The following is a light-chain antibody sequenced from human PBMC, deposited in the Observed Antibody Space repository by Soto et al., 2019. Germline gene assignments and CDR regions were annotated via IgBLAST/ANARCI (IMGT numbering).Light chain of an antibody. CDR3: QHRMNGPLT. V-gene: IGKV3-11*01. CDR1: QSVSSY. CDR2: DAS. Sequence: EIVLTKSPGTLSLSQWERATLSCRASQSVSSYLLWYQQKPGQAPRLLIYDASNRATGIPARFSGSGSGTDFTLTISSLEPEDVAVYYCQHRMNGPLTFGQGTRLEIK. J-gene: IGKJ5*01.